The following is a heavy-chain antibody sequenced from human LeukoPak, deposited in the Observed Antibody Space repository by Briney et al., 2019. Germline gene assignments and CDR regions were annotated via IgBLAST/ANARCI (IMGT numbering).Heavy chain of an antibody. J-gene: IGHJ4*02. D-gene: IGHD3-3*01. Sequence: ASVKVSCKASGYTFTSYDINWVRQATGQGLEWMGWMNPNSGNTGYAQKFQGRVTITRNTSISTAYMELSSLRSEDTAVYYCARGTTEYDFWSGYLMAFDYWGQGTLVTVSS. V-gene: IGHV1-8*03. CDR3: ARGTTEYDFWSGYLMAFDY. CDR2: MNPNSGNT. CDR1: GYTFTSYD.